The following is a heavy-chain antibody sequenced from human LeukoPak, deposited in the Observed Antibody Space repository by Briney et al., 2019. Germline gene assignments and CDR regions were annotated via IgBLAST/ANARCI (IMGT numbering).Heavy chain of an antibody. CDR2: INHSGST. CDR3: ARGRGVTPVGGYFDY. Sequence: SETLSLTCAVYGGSFSGYYWSWTRQPPGKGLEWIGEINHSGSTNYNPSLKSRVTISVDTSKNQFSLKLSSVTAADTAVYYCARGRGVTPVGGYFDYWGRGTLVTVSS. CDR1: GGSFSGYY. D-gene: IGHD3-10*01. J-gene: IGHJ4*02. V-gene: IGHV4-34*01.